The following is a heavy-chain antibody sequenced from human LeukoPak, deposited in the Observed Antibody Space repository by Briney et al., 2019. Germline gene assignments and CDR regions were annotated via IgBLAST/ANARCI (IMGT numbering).Heavy chain of an antibody. J-gene: IGHJ4*02. CDR1: GGTFSSYA. V-gene: IGHV1-69*13. Sequence: GASVKVSCKASGGTFSSYAISWVRQAPGQGLEWMGGIIPIFDTANYAQKFLGRVTITADESTSTAYMELSSLRSEDTAVYYCARGGGYSGYEDYWGQGTLVTVSS. D-gene: IGHD5-12*01. CDR2: IIPIFDTA. CDR3: ARGGGYSGYEDY.